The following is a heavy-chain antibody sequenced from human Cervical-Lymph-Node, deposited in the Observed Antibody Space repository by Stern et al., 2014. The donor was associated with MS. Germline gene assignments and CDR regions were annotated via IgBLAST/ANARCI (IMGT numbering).Heavy chain of an antibody. V-gene: IGHV4-4*02. CDR2: IYHSGST. CDR3: ARGLVDTAMADYYYYYYGMDV. CDR1: GGSISSSNW. J-gene: IGHJ6*02. D-gene: IGHD5-18*01. Sequence: QVQLQESGPGLVKPSGTLSLTCAVSGGSISSSNWWSWVRQPPGKGLEWIGEIYHSGSTNYNPSLKSRVTISAHKSKNPFSLKLTFVTAADTAVYYCARGLVDTAMADYYYYYYGMDVWGQGTTVTVSS.